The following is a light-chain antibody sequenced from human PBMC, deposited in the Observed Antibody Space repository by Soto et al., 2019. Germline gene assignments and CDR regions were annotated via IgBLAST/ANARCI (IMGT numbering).Light chain of an antibody. CDR3: SSYTRSSTHV. J-gene: IGLJ1*01. CDR1: SSDVGGYNY. CDR2: DVS. V-gene: IGLV2-14*01. Sequence: QSALTQPASVSGSPGQSITISCTGTSSDVGGYNYVSWYQHHPGKAPKLMIYDVSNRPSGVSNRFSGSKSGNTASLTISGLQAEDEADYYCSSYTRSSTHVFGAGTKLTVL.